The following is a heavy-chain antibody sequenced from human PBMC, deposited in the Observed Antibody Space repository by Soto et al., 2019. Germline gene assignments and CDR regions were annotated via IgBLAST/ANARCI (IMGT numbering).Heavy chain of an antibody. CDR2: INPNGGST. Sequence: QVQLVQSGAEVKKPGASVKVSCKASGYTFINYYIHWVRQAPGQGLEWMGVINPNGGSTVYAQKFQGRVTLTRVTSTSTVYVELSSLSSDETAVYFCVRATAARQRDYSYHYYLHIWGKGTTVTVSS. V-gene: IGHV1-46*03. J-gene: IGHJ6*03. CDR3: VRATAARQRDYSYHYYLHI. CDR1: GYTFINYY. D-gene: IGHD6-6*01.